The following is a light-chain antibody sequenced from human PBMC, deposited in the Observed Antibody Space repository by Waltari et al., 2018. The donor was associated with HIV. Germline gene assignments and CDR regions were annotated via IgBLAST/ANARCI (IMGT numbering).Light chain of an antibody. CDR2: DAS. CDR1: QDIRSA. Sequence: AIQLTQSPSSLSASVGDRVTITCRASQDIRSALAWYQQKPGKAPNLLIYDASTLQSGVPSRFSGSGSGTDFTLTISSLQPEDFAAYYCQQFNSYPLTFGGGTKVDIK. V-gene: IGKV1-13*02. J-gene: IGKJ4*01. CDR3: QQFNSYPLT.